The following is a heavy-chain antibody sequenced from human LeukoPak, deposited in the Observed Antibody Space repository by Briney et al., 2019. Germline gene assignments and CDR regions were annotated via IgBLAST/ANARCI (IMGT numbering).Heavy chain of an antibody. CDR1: GFTFDDYA. Sequence: GGSLRLSCAASGFTFDDYAMHWVRQAPGKGLEWVSLISGDGGSTYCADSVKGRFTISRDNSKNSLYLQMNSLRTEDTALYYCAKASGYSYGYNYYGMDVWGQGTTVTVSS. CDR3: AKASGYSYGYNYYGMDV. J-gene: IGHJ6*02. CDR2: ISGDGGST. V-gene: IGHV3-43*02. D-gene: IGHD5-18*01.